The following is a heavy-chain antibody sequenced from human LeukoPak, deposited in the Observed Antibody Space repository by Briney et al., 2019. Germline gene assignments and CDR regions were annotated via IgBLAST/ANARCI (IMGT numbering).Heavy chain of an antibody. V-gene: IGHV3-48*01. CDR3: ASLIPYYYDSSTYSPGDY. J-gene: IGHJ4*02. CDR1: AFTFTTYS. Sequence: GGSLRLSCAASAFTFTTYSMNWVRQAPGKGLEWLSYISSSSNTIYYADSVKGRFTISRDNAKNSLYLQMNSLRAEDTAVYYCASLIPYYYDSSTYSPGDYWGQGTLLTVSS. D-gene: IGHD3-22*01. CDR2: ISSSSNTI.